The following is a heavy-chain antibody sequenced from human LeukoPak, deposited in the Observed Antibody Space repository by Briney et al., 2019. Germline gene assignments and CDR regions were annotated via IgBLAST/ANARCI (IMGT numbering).Heavy chain of an antibody. V-gene: IGHV1-2*02. J-gene: IGHJ4*02. D-gene: IGHD4-23*01. CDR3: ARVNGGNSYDFDY. Sequence: ASVKVSCKASGYTFNVYYMHWVRQAPGQGLEWMGWINGNTGVTHYAQKFQGRVTMTRDTSITTAYMELSSLRSDDTAVYYCARVNGGNSYDFDYCGQGTLVTVSS. CDR2: INGNTGVT. CDR1: GYTFNVYY.